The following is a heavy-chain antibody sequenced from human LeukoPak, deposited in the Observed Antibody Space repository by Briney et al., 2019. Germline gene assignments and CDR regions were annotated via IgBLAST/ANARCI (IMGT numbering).Heavy chain of an antibody. CDR1: GYTFSSYG. V-gene: IGHV1-18*01. Sequence: GASVKVSCKASGYTFSSYGISWVRQAPGQGLEWLGWIITDNGKTNYAQKVQGRVSMTTDTSASTAYMELRSLRSDDTAVYYCARDLVRGRRNWGNYGMDVWGQGTTVTVSS. CDR2: IITDNGKT. CDR3: ARDLVRGRRNWGNYGMDV. J-gene: IGHJ6*02. D-gene: IGHD7-27*01.